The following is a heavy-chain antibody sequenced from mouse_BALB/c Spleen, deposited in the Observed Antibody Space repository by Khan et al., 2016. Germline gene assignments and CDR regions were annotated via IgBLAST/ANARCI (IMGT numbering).Heavy chain of an antibody. Sequence: EVKLLESGGGLVHPGGSLKLSCAASGYDISRYWMSWVRQAPGKGQEGSGEINPDSYTINYTPSLKDKFIISRDNAKNTLYLQMSKVRSEDTALYYCARAGDYGYLAYWGQGTLVTVSA. V-gene: IGHV4-1*02. CDR1: GYDISRYW. D-gene: IGHD1-1*01. CDR3: ARAGDYGYLAY. J-gene: IGHJ3*01. CDR2: INPDSYTI.